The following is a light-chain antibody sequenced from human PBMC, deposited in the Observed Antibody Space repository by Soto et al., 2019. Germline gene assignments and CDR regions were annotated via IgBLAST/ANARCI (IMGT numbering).Light chain of an antibody. V-gene: IGKV3-11*01. J-gene: IGKJ2*01. CDR2: DAS. CDR3: QQRSNWPPYT. CDR1: QSVSSY. Sequence: EIVLTQSPATLSLSPGERATLSCRASQSVSSYLAWYQQKPGQAPRLLIYDASNRATGIPARFSGSGSGTDFTLTSSSLEHDDFAVYYCQQRSNWPPYTFGQGTKLEIK.